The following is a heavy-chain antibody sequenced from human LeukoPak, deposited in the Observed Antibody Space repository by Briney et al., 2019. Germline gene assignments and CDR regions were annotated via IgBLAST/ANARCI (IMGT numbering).Heavy chain of an antibody. CDR3: AKGSGDYGVSFDY. D-gene: IGHD4-17*01. Sequence: GGSLRLSCAVSGFTFSSYAMSWVRQAPGKGLEWVSTISGSGGSTYYADSVKGRFTISTDNSKNTLYLQMNSLRAEDTALYYCAKGSGDYGVSFDYWGQGTLVTVSS. CDR1: GFTFSSYA. CDR2: ISGSGGST. J-gene: IGHJ4*02. V-gene: IGHV3-23*01.